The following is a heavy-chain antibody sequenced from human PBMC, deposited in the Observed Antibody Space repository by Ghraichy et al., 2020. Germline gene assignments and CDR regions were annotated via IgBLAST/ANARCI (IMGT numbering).Heavy chain of an antibody. D-gene: IGHD6-19*01. CDR3: AREPVAGPSFYGMDV. V-gene: IGHV3-13*01. Sequence: ESLNISCAASGFTFSSYDMHWVRQVPGKGLEWVSAINKAGVTYYAESVKGRFTISRENVKSSLYLQMNSLTAGDTAVYYCAREPVAGPSFYGMDVWGQGTAVTVSS. CDR1: GFTFSSYD. CDR2: INKAGVT. J-gene: IGHJ6*02.